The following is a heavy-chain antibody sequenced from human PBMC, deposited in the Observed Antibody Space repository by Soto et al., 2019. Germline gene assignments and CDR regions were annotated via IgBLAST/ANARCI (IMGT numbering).Heavy chain of an antibody. V-gene: IGHV3-30*18. D-gene: IGHD2-2*01. J-gene: IGHJ3*02. CDR2: ISHDGNNK. CDR1: GFTFSSYV. CDR3: AKGGPDCARTTCYLLVAFDI. Sequence: QVQLVQSGGGVVQPGRSLRLSCAASGFTFSSYVTHWVRQAPGKGLEWVAVISHDGNNKYYADSVKGRFTISRDNSKNKLYLQMNSLTPEDTAVYYCAKGGPDCARTTCYLLVAFDIWGQGTMVTVSS.